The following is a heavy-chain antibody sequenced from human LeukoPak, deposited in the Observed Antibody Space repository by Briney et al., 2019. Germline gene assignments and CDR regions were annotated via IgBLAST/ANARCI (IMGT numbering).Heavy chain of an antibody. J-gene: IGHJ3*02. CDR1: GDSISSSNW. CDR3: ARDDYYDSSGYRNAFDI. D-gene: IGHD3-22*01. CDR2: IYHSGST. Sequence: PSGTLSLTCAVSGDSISSSNWWSWVRQPPGKGLEWIGEIYHSGSTNYNPSLKSRVTMSVDTSKNQFSLKLSSVTAADTAVYFCARDDYYDSSGYRNAFDIWGQGTGVIVSS. V-gene: IGHV4-4*02.